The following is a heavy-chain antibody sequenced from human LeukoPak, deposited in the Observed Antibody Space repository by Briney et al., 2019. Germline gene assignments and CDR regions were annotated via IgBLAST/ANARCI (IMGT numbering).Heavy chain of an antibody. V-gene: IGHV1-8*01. D-gene: IGHD2-2*01. J-gene: IGHJ6*02. CDR3: ARVSCSSTSCYVWGYYYYGMDV. CDR1: GYTFTSYD. Sequence: ASVKVSCKASGYTFTSYDINWVRQATGQGLEWMGWMNPNSGNTGYAQKFQGRVTMTRNTSISTAYMELSSLRSEDTAVYYCARVSCSSTSCYVWGYYYYGMDVWGQGTTVTVSS. CDR2: MNPNSGNT.